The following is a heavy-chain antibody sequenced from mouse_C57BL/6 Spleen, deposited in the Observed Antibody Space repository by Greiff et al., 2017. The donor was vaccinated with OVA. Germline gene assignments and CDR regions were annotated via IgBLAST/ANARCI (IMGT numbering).Heavy chain of an antibody. D-gene: IGHD4-1*01. Sequence: VKVVESGPGLVAPSQSLSITCTVSGFSLTSYGVDWVRQSPGKGLEWLGVIWGVGSTNYNSALKSRLSISKDNSKSQVFLKMNSLQTDDTAMYYCASELTVGGFAYWGQGTLVTVSA. CDR1: GFSLTSYG. CDR3: ASELTVGGFAY. CDR2: IWGVGST. V-gene: IGHV2-6*01. J-gene: IGHJ3*01.